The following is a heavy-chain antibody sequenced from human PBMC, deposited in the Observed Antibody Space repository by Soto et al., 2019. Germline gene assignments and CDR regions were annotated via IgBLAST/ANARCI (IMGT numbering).Heavy chain of an antibody. CDR2: INSDGSST. CDR3: AREKALWCSGGSCYSWGYYYYGMDV. Sequence: GGSLRLSCAASGFAFSSYWMHWVRQAPGKGLVWVSRINSDGSSTSYADSVKGRFTISRDNAKNTLYLQMNSLRAEDTAVYYCAREKALWCSGGSCYSWGYYYYGMDVWGQGTTVTVSS. D-gene: IGHD2-15*01. V-gene: IGHV3-74*01. J-gene: IGHJ6*02. CDR1: GFAFSSYW.